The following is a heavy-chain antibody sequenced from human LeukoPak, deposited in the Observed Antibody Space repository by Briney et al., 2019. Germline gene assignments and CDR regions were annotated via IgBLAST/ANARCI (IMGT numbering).Heavy chain of an antibody. Sequence: PSETLSLTCTVSGGSISSGGYYWSWIRQHPGKGLEWIGYIYYSGSTYYNPSLKSRVTISVDTSKNQFSLKLSSVTAADTAVYYCASGITVIAENYYCGMDVWGQGTTVTVSS. D-gene: IGHD4-11*01. V-gene: IGHV4-31*03. CDR2: IYYSGST. J-gene: IGHJ6*02. CDR3: ASGITVIAENYYCGMDV. CDR1: GGSISSGGYY.